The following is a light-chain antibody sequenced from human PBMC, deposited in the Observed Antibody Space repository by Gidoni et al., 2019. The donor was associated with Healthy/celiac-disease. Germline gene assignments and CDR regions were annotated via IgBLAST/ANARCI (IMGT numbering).Light chain of an antibody. CDR1: QSVSSSY. V-gene: IGKV3-20*01. CDR3: QQYGSSRTT. CDR2: GAS. Sequence: EIVLTQSPGALSLSPRDSATLSCSASQSVSSSYLAWYQQKPGQAPRLLIYGASSRATGIPDRFSGSGSGTDFTLTISRLEPEDFAVYYCQQYGSSRTTFGGGTKVEIK. J-gene: IGKJ4*02.